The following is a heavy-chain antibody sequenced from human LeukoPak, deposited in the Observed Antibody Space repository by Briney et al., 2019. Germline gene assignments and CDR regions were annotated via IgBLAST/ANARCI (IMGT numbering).Heavy chain of an antibody. CDR1: GFTFSSYA. D-gene: IGHD6-13*01. CDR2: ISGSGGST. V-gene: IGHV3-23*01. CDR3: AKPRVADSSWLGDYYYGMDV. J-gene: IGHJ6*02. Sequence: PGGSLRLSCAASGFTFSSYAMSWVRQAPGKGLEWVSAISGSGGSTYYADSVKGRFTISRDNSKNTLYLQMNSLRAEDTAVYYCAKPRVADSSWLGDYYYGMDVWGQGTTATVSS.